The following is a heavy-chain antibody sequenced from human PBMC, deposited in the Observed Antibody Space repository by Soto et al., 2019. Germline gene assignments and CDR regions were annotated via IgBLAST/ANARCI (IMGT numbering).Heavy chain of an antibody. CDR3: ASHDFWSGYYQTPGDYYYYGMDV. CDR1: GGTFSSYA. J-gene: IGHJ6*02. D-gene: IGHD3-3*01. CDR2: IIPIFGTA. V-gene: IGHV1-69*13. Sequence: SVKVSCKASGGTFSSYAISWVRQAPGQGLEWMGGIIPIFGTANYAQKFQGRVTITADESTSTAYMELSSLRSEDTAVYYCASHDFWSGYYQTPGDYYYYGMDVWGQGTTVTSP.